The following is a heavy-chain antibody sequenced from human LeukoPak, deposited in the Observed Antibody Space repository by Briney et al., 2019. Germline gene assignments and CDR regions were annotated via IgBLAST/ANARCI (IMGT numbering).Heavy chain of an antibody. CDR2: INPNSGGT. V-gene: IGHV1-2*06. J-gene: IGHJ5*02. CDR1: GYTFTDYY. Sequence: ASVKVSCKASGYTFTDYYMHWVRQAPEQGLEWMGRINPNSGGTDYAQKFQGRVTMTRDTSISTAYMELTRLRYDDTAVYDCARGVLEPPWGQGTLVTVSS. D-gene: IGHD1-1*01. CDR3: ARGVLEPP.